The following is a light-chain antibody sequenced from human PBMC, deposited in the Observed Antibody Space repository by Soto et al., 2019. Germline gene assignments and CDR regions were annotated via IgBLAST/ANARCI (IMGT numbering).Light chain of an antibody. CDR1: QSISSY. Sequence: DIQMTQSPSSLSASVGDRVTITCRASQSISSYLNWYQQKPGKAPKLLIYAASSLASGVPSSFSGSGSGTDFILTISSLRPEDFATYYRQQSYSIPWTFGQGTEVESK. J-gene: IGKJ1*01. V-gene: IGKV1-39*01. CDR2: AAS. CDR3: QQSYSIPWT.